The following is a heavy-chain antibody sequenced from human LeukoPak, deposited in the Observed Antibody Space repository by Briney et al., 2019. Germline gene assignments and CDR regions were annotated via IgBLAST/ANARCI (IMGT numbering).Heavy chain of an antibody. CDR1: GGSVSSGSYY. CDR3: ARGSRGYSYG. CDR2: IYYSATT. D-gene: IGHD5-18*01. V-gene: IGHV4-61*03. J-gene: IGHJ4*02. Sequence: PSETLSLTCTVSGGSVSSGSYYWTWIRQPPGKGLEWIGYIYYSATTNYNPSLKSRVTISVDTSNNHSSLKLSSVTAADTAVYYCARGSRGYSYGWGQGTLVTASS.